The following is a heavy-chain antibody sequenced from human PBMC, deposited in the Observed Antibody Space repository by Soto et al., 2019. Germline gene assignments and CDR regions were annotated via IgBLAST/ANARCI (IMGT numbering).Heavy chain of an antibody. V-gene: IGHV3-23*01. J-gene: IGHJ4*02. CDR3: TKANRYCSGANCFTFDY. D-gene: IGHD2-15*01. Sequence: PGGSLRLSCTASGFTFSNYAMSWVRPAPGKGLEWVSTFSSGGGGTYYADSVKGRFTISRDNSKNTLSLQMNSLRAEDTAVYYCTKANRYCSGANCFTFDYWGLGTLVTVSS. CDR2: FSSGGGGT. CDR1: GFTFSNYA.